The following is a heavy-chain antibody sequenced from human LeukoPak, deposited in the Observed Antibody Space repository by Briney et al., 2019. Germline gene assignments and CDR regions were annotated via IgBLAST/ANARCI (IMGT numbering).Heavy chain of an antibody. D-gene: IGHD5-12*01. CDR1: GYIFTDYY. V-gene: IGHV1-2*02. J-gene: IGHJ4*02. CDR3: ATLDSGYDVFDY. CDR2: INPNIGGT. Sequence: ASVQVSCKACGYIFTDYYSHWVRPAPGQGLEWMGWINPNIGGTHYAQKFQGRVPFPRDTSITTAYMVLRGLRPNDTAVNYCATLDSGYDVFDYWGQGTRVTVP.